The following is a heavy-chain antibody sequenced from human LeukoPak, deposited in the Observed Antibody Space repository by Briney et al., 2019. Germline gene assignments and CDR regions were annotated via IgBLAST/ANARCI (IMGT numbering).Heavy chain of an antibody. V-gene: IGHV3-15*01. CDR2: IKKKSDGETT. Sequence: GGSLRLSCAASGFTFSNAWMSWVHQAPGKGLEWVGRIKKKSDGETTDYAAPVRGRFTISRDDSKNTLYLQMNSLKTEDTAVYYCTANGPFDYWGQGTLVTVSS. D-gene: IGHD4-17*01. CDR3: TANGPFDY. J-gene: IGHJ4*02. CDR1: GFTFSNAW.